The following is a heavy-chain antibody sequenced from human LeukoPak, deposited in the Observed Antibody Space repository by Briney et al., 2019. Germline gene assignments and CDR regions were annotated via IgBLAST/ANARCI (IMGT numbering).Heavy chain of an antibody. CDR1: GFTFGNSW. CDR2: INADGSTA. D-gene: IGHD1-14*01. Sequence: GGSLRLSCAASGFTFGNSWVHWVRQAPGKGLVWVSLINADGSTATYADSVKGRFTISRDNARNTLSLQMNSRTIEDTAVYYCVVVVEPPDSDGFDVWGQGTMITVSS. J-gene: IGHJ3*01. V-gene: IGHV3-74*01. CDR3: VVVVEPPDSDGFDV.